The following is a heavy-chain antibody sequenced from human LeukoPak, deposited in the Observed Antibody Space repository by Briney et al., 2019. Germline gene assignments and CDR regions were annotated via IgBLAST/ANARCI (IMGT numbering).Heavy chain of an antibody. D-gene: IGHD6-19*01. CDR2: IWHDGSNK. Sequence: PGRSLRLSCAASGFTFSSYGMHWVRQAPGKGLEWVAVIWHDGSNKYYADSVKGRFTISRDNSKNTLYLQMNSLRAEDTAVYYCARGGSSGATYFDYWGQGTLVTVSS. CDR3: ARGGSSGATYFDY. V-gene: IGHV3-33*01. CDR1: GFTFSSYG. J-gene: IGHJ4*02.